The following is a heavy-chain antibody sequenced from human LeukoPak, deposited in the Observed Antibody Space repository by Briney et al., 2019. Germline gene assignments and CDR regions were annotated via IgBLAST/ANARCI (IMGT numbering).Heavy chain of an antibody. V-gene: IGHV4-59*12. CDR3: ARDRVAAVGWFDP. CDR2: IYYSGST. J-gene: IGHJ5*02. D-gene: IGHD6-13*01. Sequence: SETLSLTCTVSGGSITSFYWSWIRQPPGKGLEWIGYIYYSGSTNYNPSLKSRVTISVDTSKNQFSLNLSSVTAADTAVYYCARDRVAAVGWFDPWGQGTLVTVSS. CDR1: GGSITSFY.